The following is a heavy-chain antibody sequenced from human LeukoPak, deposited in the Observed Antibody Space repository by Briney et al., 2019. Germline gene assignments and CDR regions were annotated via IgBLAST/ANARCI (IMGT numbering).Heavy chain of an antibody. CDR3: ARDTPRLRGVIRY. Sequence: ASVKVSCKASGYTFTSYDINWVRQATGQGLEWMGWMNPNSGNTGYAQKFQGRVTTTRNTSISTAYMELSSLRSEDTAVYYCARDTPRLRGVIRYWGQGTLVTVSS. V-gene: IGHV1-8*01. CDR2: MNPNSGNT. D-gene: IGHD3-10*01. J-gene: IGHJ4*02. CDR1: GYTFTSYD.